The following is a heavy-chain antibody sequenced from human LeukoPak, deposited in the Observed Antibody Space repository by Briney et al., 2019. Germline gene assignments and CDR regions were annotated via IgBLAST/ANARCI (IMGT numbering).Heavy chain of an antibody. D-gene: IGHD2-15*01. J-gene: IGHJ4*02. Sequence: ASVKVSRKASGGTFSSYAISWVRQAPGQGLEWMGGIIPIFGTANYAQKFQGRVTITADESTSTAYMELSSLRSEDTAVYYCTSGYCSGGSCTDIFDYWGQGTLVTVSS. CDR2: IIPIFGTA. CDR1: GGTFSSYA. CDR3: TSGYCSGGSCTDIFDY. V-gene: IGHV1-69*01.